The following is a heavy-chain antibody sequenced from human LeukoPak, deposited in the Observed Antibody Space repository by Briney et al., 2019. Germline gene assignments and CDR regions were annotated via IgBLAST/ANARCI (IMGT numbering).Heavy chain of an antibody. Sequence: SETLSLTCTVSGGSVSSSSYYWGWIRQPPGKGLEWIGNIYYSGSTYYNPSLKSRVTISVDTSKNQFSLKLSSVTAADTAVYYCAREYSSGWYGMDVWGQGTTVTVSS. CDR2: IYYSGST. J-gene: IGHJ6*02. CDR1: GGSVSSSSYY. V-gene: IGHV4-39*07. CDR3: AREYSSGWYGMDV. D-gene: IGHD6-19*01.